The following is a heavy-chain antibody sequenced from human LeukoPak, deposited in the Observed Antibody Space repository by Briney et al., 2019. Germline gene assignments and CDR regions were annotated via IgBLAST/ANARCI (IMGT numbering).Heavy chain of an antibody. Sequence: PGGSLRLSCAASGFTFSSYWMSWVRQASGKGPEWVANIKQDGSEKYYVDSVKGRFTISRDNAKNSLYLQMNSLRAEDTAVYYCARDLYYYGSGSFDYWGQGTLVTVSS. CDR3: ARDLYYYGSGSFDY. D-gene: IGHD3-10*01. V-gene: IGHV3-7*01. J-gene: IGHJ4*02. CDR1: GFTFSSYW. CDR2: IKQDGSEK.